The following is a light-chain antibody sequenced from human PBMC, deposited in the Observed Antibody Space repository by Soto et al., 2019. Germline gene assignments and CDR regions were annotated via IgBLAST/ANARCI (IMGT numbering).Light chain of an antibody. CDR3: QQYGTLTRT. J-gene: IGKJ1*01. CDR2: GAS. CDR1: QGVXSSY. V-gene: IGKV3-20*01. Sequence: EIELTQSACTLSLSPGERATLSCRASQGVXSSYLAWYQQKPGQAPRLLXYGASSRATGIPDRFSGSGSGTDFTLTISRLEPEDFTMYYCQQYGTLTRTFGQGTKVDIK.